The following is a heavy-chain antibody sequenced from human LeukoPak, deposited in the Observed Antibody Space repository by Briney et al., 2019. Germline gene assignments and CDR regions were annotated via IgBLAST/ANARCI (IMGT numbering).Heavy chain of an antibody. Sequence: SETLSLTCAVYGGSFSGYYWSWIRQPPGKGLEWIEEINHSGSTNYNPSLKSRVTISVDTSRNQFSLKLSSVTAADTAVYYCARHPTGYPNWFDSWGQGTLVIVSS. D-gene: IGHD3-9*01. CDR1: GGSFSGYY. CDR3: ARHPTGYPNWFDS. V-gene: IGHV4-34*01. J-gene: IGHJ5*01. CDR2: INHSGST.